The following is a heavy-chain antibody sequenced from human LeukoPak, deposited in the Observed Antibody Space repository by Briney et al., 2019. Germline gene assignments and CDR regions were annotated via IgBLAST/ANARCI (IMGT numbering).Heavy chain of an antibody. J-gene: IGHJ5*02. V-gene: IGHV4-39*01. D-gene: IGHD2-21*01. Sequence: SETLSLTCTVSGGSISSSSHYWGWIRQPPGRGLEWIGSFYYSGSTYYNPSLKSRVTISVDTSKNQFSLKLSSVSAADTAVYHCARHIVVVSTPADWFDPWGQGTLVTVSS. CDR3: ARHIVVVSTPADWFDP. CDR2: FYYSGST. CDR1: GGSISSSSHY.